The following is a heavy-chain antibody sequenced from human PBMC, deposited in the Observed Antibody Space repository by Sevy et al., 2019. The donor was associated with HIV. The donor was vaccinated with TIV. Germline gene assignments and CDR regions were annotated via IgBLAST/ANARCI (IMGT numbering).Heavy chain of an antibody. D-gene: IGHD6-19*01. CDR3: ARDTKLSSGWYYFDY. CDR2: ISYDGSNK. J-gene: IGHJ4*02. CDR1: GFTFSSYA. V-gene: IGHV3-30-3*01. Sequence: GGSLRLSCAASGFTFSSYAMHWVRQAPGKGLERVAVISYDGSNKYYADSVKGRFTISRDNSKNTLYLQMNSLRAEDTAVYYCARDTKLSSGWYYFDYWCQGTLVTVSS.